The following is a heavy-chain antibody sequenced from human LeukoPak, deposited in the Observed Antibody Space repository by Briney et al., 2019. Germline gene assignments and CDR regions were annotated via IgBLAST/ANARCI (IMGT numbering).Heavy chain of an antibody. D-gene: IGHD2-2*02. CDR2: IYHGGTS. CDR1: GYSIRSVYN. Sequence: SETLSLTCAASGYSIRSVYNWGCIRQPPGKGLEWIGNIYHGGTSYYNPSLKSRVTISVDTSKNQFSLKLSSVTAADTSVYYCASDTQFADWGQGTLVTVSS. J-gene: IGHJ4*02. CDR3: ASDTQFAD. V-gene: IGHV4-38-2*01.